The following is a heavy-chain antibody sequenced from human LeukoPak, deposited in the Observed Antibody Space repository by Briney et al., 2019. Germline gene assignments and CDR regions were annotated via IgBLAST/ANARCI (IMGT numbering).Heavy chain of an antibody. D-gene: IGHD6-19*01. V-gene: IGHV4-59*08. CDR3: ARHRAGNYYWYFDL. CDR2: IYYSGST. Sequence: PSETLSLTCTVSGGSISSYYWSWIRQPPGKGLEWIGYIYYSGSTNYNPSLKSRVTISVDTSKNQFSLKLSSVTAADTAVYYCARHRAGNYYWYFDLWGRGTLVTVSS. J-gene: IGHJ2*01. CDR1: GGSISSYY.